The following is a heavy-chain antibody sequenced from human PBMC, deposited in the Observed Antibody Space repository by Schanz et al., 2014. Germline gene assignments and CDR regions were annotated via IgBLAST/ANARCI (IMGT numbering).Heavy chain of an antibody. CDR3: ARGGAYRSPSPVFYFDY. J-gene: IGHJ4*02. Sequence: QVQLVQSGAEVQKPGASVMLSCKTSGYSFNLFGVSWVRQAPGQGLEWMGWISAYNGNMNYAPKFQGRVTMTTDTSTSTAYMELRSLRSEDTAVYYCARGGAYRSPSPVFYFDYWGQGTLVTVSS. CDR1: GYSFNLFG. D-gene: IGHD6-6*01. V-gene: IGHV1-18*04. CDR2: ISAYNGNM.